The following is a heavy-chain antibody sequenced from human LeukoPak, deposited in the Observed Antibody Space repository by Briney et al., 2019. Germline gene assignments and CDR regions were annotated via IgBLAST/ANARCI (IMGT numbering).Heavy chain of an antibody. Sequence: PSETLSLTCAVYGGSFSGYYWSWIRQPPGKGLEWIGEINHSGSTNYNPSLKSRVTISVDTSKNHFSLKLSSVTAADPAVYYCASGSYGSGFYYFYYMDVWGKGTTVTVSS. J-gene: IGHJ6*03. V-gene: IGHV4-34*01. CDR2: INHSGST. CDR3: ASGSYGSGFYYFYYMDV. D-gene: IGHD3-10*01. CDR1: GGSFSGYY.